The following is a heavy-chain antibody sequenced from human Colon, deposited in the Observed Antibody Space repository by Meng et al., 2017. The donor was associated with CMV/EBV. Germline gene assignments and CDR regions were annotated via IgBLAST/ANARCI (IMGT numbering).Heavy chain of an antibody. D-gene: IGHD6-19*01. Sequence: GGSLRLSCAASGFSFSSYGMNWVRQAPGKGLEWVSSITTASLYTHYADSVRGRFTISRDNANSSVYLHMTTLRAEDTAVYYCARAGLRAVEATRSDYWGQGTLVTSPQ. J-gene: IGHJ4*02. V-gene: IGHV3-21*01. CDR3: ARAGLRAVEATRSDY. CDR2: ITTASLYT. CDR1: GFSFSSYG.